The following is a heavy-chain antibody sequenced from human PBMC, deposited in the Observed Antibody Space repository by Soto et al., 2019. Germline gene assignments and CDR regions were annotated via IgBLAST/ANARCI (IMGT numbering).Heavy chain of an antibody. J-gene: IGHJ5*02. CDR2: ISAYNGNT. Sequence: ASVKVSCKASGYTFTSYGISWVRQAPGQGLEWMGWISAYNGNTNYAQKLQGRVTMTTDTSTSTAYMELRSLRSDDMAVYYCARGLPASRRIEYSSSYWFAPWGQGTLVSVSS. CDR1: GYTFTSYG. V-gene: IGHV1-18*03. D-gene: IGHD6-6*01. CDR3: ARGLPASRRIEYSSSYWFAP.